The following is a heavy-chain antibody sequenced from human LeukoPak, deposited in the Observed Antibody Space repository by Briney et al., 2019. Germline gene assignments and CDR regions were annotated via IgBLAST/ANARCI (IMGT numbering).Heavy chain of an antibody. V-gene: IGHV1-2*06. CDR1: GYTFTSYD. CDR3: ARDYYDSSGFLWY. D-gene: IGHD3-22*01. J-gene: IGHJ4*02. Sequence: ASVKVSCKASGYTFTSYDINWVRQATGQGLEWMGRINPNSGGTNYAQKFQGRVTMTRDTSISTAYMELSKLRSDDTAVYYCARDYYDSSGFLWYWGQGTLVTVSS. CDR2: INPNSGGT.